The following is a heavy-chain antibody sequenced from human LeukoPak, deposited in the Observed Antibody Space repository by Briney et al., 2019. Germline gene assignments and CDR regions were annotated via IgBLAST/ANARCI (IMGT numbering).Heavy chain of an antibody. CDR3: ASLGASVSITMVRGGGYYYMDV. J-gene: IGHJ6*03. CDR2: ISSSGSTI. D-gene: IGHD3-10*01. Sequence: GSLRLSCAASGFTFSDYYMSWIRQAPGKGPEWVSYISSSGSTIYYADSVKGRFTISRDNAKNSLYLQMNSLRAEDTAVYYCASLGASVSITMVRGGGYYYMDVWGKGTTVTVSS. CDR1: GFTFSDYY. V-gene: IGHV3-11*01.